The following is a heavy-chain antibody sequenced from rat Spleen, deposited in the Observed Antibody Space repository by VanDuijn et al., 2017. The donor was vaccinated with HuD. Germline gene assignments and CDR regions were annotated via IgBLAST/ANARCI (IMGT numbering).Heavy chain of an antibody. V-gene: IGHV5-7*01. Sequence: EVQLVESGGGLVQPGRSLKLSCVASGFTFNDCYMAWVRQAPTKGLEWVATISYDGSSTYYRDSVKGRFTISRDNAKSTLYLRMNSLRSEDTATYYCTRGGNYDFDYWGQGTLVTVSS. CDR1: GFTFNDCY. CDR2: ISYDGSST. J-gene: IGHJ3*01. CDR3: TRGGNYDFDY. D-gene: IGHD1-11*01.